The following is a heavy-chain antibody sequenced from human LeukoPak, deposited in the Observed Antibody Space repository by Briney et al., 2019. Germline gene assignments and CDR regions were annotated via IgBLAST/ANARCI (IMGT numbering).Heavy chain of an antibody. V-gene: IGHV3-43*02. Sequence: GGSLRLSCAASGFTFDDYTMHWVRQAPGKGLGWVSLITGDGIDTYYADSVKGRFTVSRDTSKNSLYLEMNSLRTEDTALYYCANAVNYDSSGFLRYWGQGTLVTVSS. CDR1: GFTFDDYT. CDR3: ANAVNYDSSGFLRY. CDR2: ITGDGIDT. D-gene: IGHD3-22*01. J-gene: IGHJ4*02.